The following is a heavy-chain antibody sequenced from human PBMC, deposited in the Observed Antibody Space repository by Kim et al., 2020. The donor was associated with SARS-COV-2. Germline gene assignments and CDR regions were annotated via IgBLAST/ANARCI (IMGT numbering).Heavy chain of an antibody. Sequence: GGSLRLSCAGSGFTFSDYTMDWVRQAPGKGLEWVSVIYTGGFSTYYADSVKGRFTISRDNSKNTLYLEMNSLRAEDTAVYYCMIEPSPHQRQPGVNWGQGTLVTVSS. CDR2: IYTGGFST. J-gene: IGHJ4*02. D-gene: IGHD6-25*01. CDR1: GFTFSDYT. CDR3: MIEPSPHQRQPGVN. V-gene: IGHV3-23*03.